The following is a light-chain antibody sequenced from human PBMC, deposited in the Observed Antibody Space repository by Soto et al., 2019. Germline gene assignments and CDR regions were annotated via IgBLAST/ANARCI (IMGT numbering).Light chain of an antibody. CDR3: QVWTTSGDLL. J-gene: IGLJ3*02. CDR2: DDF. Sequence: SYVLTQPPSVSVAPGQTAKITCGGSDIGRRSVHWYQQKPGQAPILVAYDDFDRPLGIPDRISGSKSGNTATLTITRVEAGDEADYYCQVWTTSGDLLFGGGTKLTVL. V-gene: IGLV3-21*02. CDR1: DIGRRS.